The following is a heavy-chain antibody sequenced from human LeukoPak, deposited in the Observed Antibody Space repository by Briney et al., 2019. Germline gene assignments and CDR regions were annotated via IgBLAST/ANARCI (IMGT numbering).Heavy chain of an antibody. D-gene: IGHD3-10*01. CDR1: GGSISSSSYY. Sequence: SETLSLTCTVSGGSISSSSYYWGWIRQPPGKGLEWIGSIYYSGSTYYNPSLKSRVTISVDTSKNQFSLKLSSVTAADTAVYYCARHTRRGLSRGYFDYWGQGTLVTVSS. CDR2: IYYSGST. CDR3: ARHTRRGLSRGYFDY. V-gene: IGHV4-39*01. J-gene: IGHJ4*02.